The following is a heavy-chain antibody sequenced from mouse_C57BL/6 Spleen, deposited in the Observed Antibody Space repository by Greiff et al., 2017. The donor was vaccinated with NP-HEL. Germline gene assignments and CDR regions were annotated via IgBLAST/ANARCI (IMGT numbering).Heavy chain of an antibody. CDR1: GYTFTSYG. V-gene: IGHV1-81*01. D-gene: IGHD1-2*01. J-gene: IGHJ4*01. Sequence: QVQLQQSGAELARPGASVKLSCKASGYTFTSYGISWVKQRTGRGLEWIGEIYPRSGNTYYNEKFKGKATLTADKSSSTAYMELRSLTSEDSAVYFCARGDGQTYAMDYWGQGTSVTVSS. CDR3: ARGDGQTYAMDY. CDR2: IYPRSGNT.